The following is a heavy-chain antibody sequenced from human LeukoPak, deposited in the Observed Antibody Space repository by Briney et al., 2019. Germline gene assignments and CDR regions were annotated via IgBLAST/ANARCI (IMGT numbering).Heavy chain of an antibody. Sequence: PSETLSLTCTVSSVSISNYYWSWIRQPPGKGLEWIGYMYYTGSISYNPSLKSRVTMSVDMSNNQFSLTLSSVTATDTAIYYCARADNTGWSSLDSWGQGTLVIVSS. CDR1: SVSISNYY. J-gene: IGHJ4*02. V-gene: IGHV4-59*08. CDR2: MYYTGSI. CDR3: ARADNTGWSSLDS. D-gene: IGHD6-19*01.